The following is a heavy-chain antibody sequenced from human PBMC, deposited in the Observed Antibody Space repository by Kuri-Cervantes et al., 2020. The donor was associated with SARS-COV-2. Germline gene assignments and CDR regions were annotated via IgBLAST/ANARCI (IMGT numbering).Heavy chain of an antibody. Sequence: SDTLSLICTVSGGSISGYYWTWIRQPPGKGLEWIGNIYYSENTKYNPSLKSRATISIDTSKNQLSLNLSSVTATDTAVYYCARGGSVSTASLLWGHGTLVTVSS. D-gene: IGHD3-10*01. CDR2: IYYSENT. V-gene: IGHV4-59*07. CDR1: GGSISGYY. J-gene: IGHJ4*01. CDR3: ARGGSVSTASLL.